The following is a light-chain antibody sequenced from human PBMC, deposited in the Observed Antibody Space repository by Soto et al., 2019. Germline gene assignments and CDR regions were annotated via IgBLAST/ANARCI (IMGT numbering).Light chain of an antibody. CDR3: SSYTSSSTRV. CDR2: EVS. J-gene: IGLJ3*02. Sequence: QSVLTQPASVSGSPGQSITISCTGTSSDVGGYNYDSWYQQHPGKAPKLMIYEVSNRPSGVSNRFSGSKSGNTASLTISGLQAEDGADYYCSSYTSSSTRVLGGGTKLTVL. V-gene: IGLV2-14*01. CDR1: SSDVGGYNY.